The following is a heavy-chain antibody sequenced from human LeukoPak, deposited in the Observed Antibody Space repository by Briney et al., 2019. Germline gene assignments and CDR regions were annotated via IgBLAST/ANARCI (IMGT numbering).Heavy chain of an antibody. CDR1: GGSFSGYY. Sequence: SETLSLTCAVYGGSFSGYYWSWIRQPPGKGLEWIGEINHSGSTNYNPSLKSRVTISVDTSKNQFSLKLSSVTAADTAVYYCARALRGYSYGFYYYYGMDVWGQGTTVTVSS. CDR2: INHSGST. D-gene: IGHD5-18*01. CDR3: ARALRGYSYGFYYYYGMDV. J-gene: IGHJ6*02. V-gene: IGHV4-34*01.